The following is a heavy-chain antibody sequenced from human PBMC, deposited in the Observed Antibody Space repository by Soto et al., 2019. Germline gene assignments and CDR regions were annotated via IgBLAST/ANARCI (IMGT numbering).Heavy chain of an antibody. CDR1: GFTFSSYG. V-gene: IGHV3-33*01. Sequence: GGSLRLSCAASGFTFSSYGMHWVRQAPGKGLEWVAVIWYDGSSKYYADSVKGRFTISRDNSKNTLYLQMNSLRAEDTAVYYCAREQESGYGILNFDYWGQGTLVTVSS. CDR3: AREQESGYGILNFDY. CDR2: IWYDGSSK. D-gene: IGHD3-22*01. J-gene: IGHJ4*02.